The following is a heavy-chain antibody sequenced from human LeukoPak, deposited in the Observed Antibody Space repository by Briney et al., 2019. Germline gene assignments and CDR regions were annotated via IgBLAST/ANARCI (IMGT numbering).Heavy chain of an antibody. CDR3: ARAGTTVSTYYFDY. Sequence: SETLSLTCTVSGGSISSYSWSWIRQPPGKGLEWIGYIYHSGSTYYNPSLKSRVTISVDRSKNQFSLKLSSVTAADTAVYYCARAGTTVSTYYFDYWGQGTLVTVSS. J-gene: IGHJ4*02. D-gene: IGHD4-17*01. CDR2: IYHSGST. V-gene: IGHV4-30-2*01. CDR1: GGSISSYS.